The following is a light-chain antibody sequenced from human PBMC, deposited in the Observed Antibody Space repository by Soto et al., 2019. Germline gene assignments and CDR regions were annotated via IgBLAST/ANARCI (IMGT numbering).Light chain of an antibody. CDR1: SSDVGGYNY. V-gene: IGLV2-8*01. CDR3: SSYAGNYIYV. Sequence: QSALTQPPSASGSPGQSVTISCTGTSSDVGGYNYVSWFQQHPGKAPKLIIHEVNQRPSGVPDRFSGSKSGNTASLTVSGLQAEDEGTYYCSSYAGNYIYVFATGTKVTVL. CDR2: EVN. J-gene: IGLJ1*01.